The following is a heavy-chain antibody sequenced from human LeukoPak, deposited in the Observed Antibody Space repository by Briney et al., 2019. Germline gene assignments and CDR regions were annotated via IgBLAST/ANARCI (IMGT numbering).Heavy chain of an antibody. Sequence: ASVKVSCKASGYTFTSYGISWVRQAPGQGLEWMGIINPSGGSTSYAQKFQGRVTMTRDMSTSTVYMELSSLRSEDTAVYYCARDLDDSSGSDYWGQGTLVTVSS. CDR3: ARDLDDSSGSDY. V-gene: IGHV1-46*01. CDR2: INPSGGST. D-gene: IGHD3-22*01. J-gene: IGHJ4*02. CDR1: GYTFTSYG.